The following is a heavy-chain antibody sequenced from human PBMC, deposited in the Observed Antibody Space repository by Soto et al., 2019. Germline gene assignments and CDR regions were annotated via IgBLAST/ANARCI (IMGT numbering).Heavy chain of an antibody. CDR1: GFTFSSYG. CDR2: ISYDGSNK. J-gene: IGHJ4*02. Sequence: QVQLVESGGGVVQPGRSLRLSCAASGFTFSSYGMHWVRQAPGKGLEWVAVISYDGSNKYYADSVKGRFTISRDNSKNTLYLQMNSLRAEDTAVYYCAKDQLPAGTVVLYYFDYWGQGTLVTVSS. V-gene: IGHV3-30*18. CDR3: AKDQLPAGTVVLYYFDY. D-gene: IGHD3-22*01.